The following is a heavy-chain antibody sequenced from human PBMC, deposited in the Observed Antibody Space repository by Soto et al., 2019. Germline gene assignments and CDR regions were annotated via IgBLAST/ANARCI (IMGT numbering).Heavy chain of an antibody. CDR2: ISSSGSTI. D-gene: IGHD2-15*01. CDR1: GFTFSSYE. V-gene: IGHV3-48*03. CDR3: AREGAIVVVVAATAGFDD. Sequence: PGGSLRLSCAASGFTFSSYEMNWVRQAPGKGLEWVSYISSSGSTIYYADSVKGRFTISRDNAKNSLYLQMNSLRAEDTAVYYCAREGAIVVVVAATAGFDDWGQGTLVTVSS. J-gene: IGHJ4*02.